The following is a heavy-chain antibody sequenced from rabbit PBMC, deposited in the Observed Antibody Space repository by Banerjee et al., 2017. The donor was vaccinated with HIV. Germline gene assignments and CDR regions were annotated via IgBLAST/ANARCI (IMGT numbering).Heavy chain of an antibody. J-gene: IGHJ4*01. Sequence: LEESGGDLVKPGASLTLTCTASGFSFSSSYDMCWVRQAPGKGLEWIACIYTGNGNTYYASWAKGRFTISKTSSATVTLQMTSLTVADTATYFCARVGHAGGDGDGSFNLWGPGTL. D-gene: IGHD2-1*01. V-gene: IGHV1S40*01. CDR1: GFSFSSSYD. CDR2: IYTGNGNT. CDR3: ARVGHAGGDGDGSFNL.